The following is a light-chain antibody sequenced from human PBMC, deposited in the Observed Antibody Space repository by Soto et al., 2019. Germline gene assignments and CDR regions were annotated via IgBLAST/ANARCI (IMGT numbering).Light chain of an antibody. Sequence: DIQMTQSPSSLSASLGDRVTITCRASQTISNYLNWYQQKSGRAPELLVYAASNLQSGVPSRFTGSGSGTHLTLTISGLEPADFATYFCQQSYNTPITFGQGTRLEIK. CDR2: AAS. J-gene: IGKJ5*01. V-gene: IGKV1-39*01. CDR1: QTISNY. CDR3: QQSYNTPIT.